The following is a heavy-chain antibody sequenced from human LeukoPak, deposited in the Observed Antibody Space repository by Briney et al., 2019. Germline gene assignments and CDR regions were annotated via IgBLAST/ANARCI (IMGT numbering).Heavy chain of an antibody. D-gene: IGHD2-2*02. J-gene: IGHJ6*03. CDR3: AAQCNDDFCYKRDYMDV. CDR1: KNMFTGYF. Sequence: ASVKVSCKTSKNMFTGYFMHWVRQAPGQGLEWIGWINPSSGGTLFARRFQGRVTMTRDTSTGATYMELSRLTSDDTALYYCAAQCNDDFCYKRDYMDVWGKGTMVIVSS. CDR2: INPSSGGT. V-gene: IGHV1-2*02.